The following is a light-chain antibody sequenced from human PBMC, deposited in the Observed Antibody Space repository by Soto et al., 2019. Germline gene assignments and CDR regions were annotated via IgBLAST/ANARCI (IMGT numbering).Light chain of an antibody. J-gene: IGKJ3*01. V-gene: IGKV1-9*01. CDR2: GAS. CDR3: QQLFMYPPT. CDR1: QGCINY. Sequence: IQLTQSPSSLSASMGDRVTITCRASQGCINYLAGYQQKPGKAPKLLIYGASTLQGGGPSRFSGSGSGTDFTLAVRSLQPEDLATYYCQQLFMYPPTFGPGTKVDIK.